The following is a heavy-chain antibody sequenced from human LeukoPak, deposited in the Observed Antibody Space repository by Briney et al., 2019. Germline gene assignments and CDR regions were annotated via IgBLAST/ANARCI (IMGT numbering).Heavy chain of an antibody. CDR1: GGSISSYY. D-gene: IGHD2-15*01. Sequence: PSETLSLTCTVSGGSISSYYWSWIRQPPGKGLEWIGEINHSGSTNYNPSLKSRVTISVDTSKNQFSLKLSSVTAADTAVYYCARVLPGAWWVTSYYYGMDVWGQGTTVTVSS. CDR3: ARVLPGAWWVTSYYYGMDV. J-gene: IGHJ6*02. CDR2: INHSGST. V-gene: IGHV4-34*01.